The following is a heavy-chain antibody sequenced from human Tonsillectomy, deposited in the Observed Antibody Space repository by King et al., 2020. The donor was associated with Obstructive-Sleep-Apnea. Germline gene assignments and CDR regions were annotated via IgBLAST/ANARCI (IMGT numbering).Heavy chain of an antibody. Sequence: VQLVESGGGLVKPGGSLRLSCAASGFTFSSYSMNWVRQAPGKGLEWVSSISSSNIYIYYADSVKGRFTISRDNAKNSLYLQMNSLRAEDTAVYHCARDPYSSSINWFDPWGQGTLVTVSS. J-gene: IGHJ5*02. V-gene: IGHV3-21*01. CDR3: ARDPYSSSINWFDP. CDR1: GFTFSSYS. CDR2: ISSSNIYI. D-gene: IGHD6-13*01.